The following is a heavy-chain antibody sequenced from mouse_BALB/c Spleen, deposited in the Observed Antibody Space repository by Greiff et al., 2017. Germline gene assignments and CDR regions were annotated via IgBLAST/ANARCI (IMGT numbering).Heavy chain of an antibody. D-gene: IGHD1-2*01. CDR3: ARKEHYYSPYDFDY. Sequence: EVQLLQSGPELVKPGASVKVSCKASGYSFTDFNMYWVQQSHGKSLEWIGYIGPYNGGISYNQKFKGKFTLAVDKSSSTLFMHINSLTSEDSAVYYSARKEHYYSPYDFDYWGQGTTLTVSS. CDR1: GYSFTDFN. J-gene: IGHJ2*01. V-gene: IGHV1S135*01. CDR2: IGPYNGGI.